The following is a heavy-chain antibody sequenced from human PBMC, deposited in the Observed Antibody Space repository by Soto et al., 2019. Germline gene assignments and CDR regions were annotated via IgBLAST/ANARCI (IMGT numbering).Heavy chain of an antibody. CDR2: INSDGSST. J-gene: IGHJ4*02. CDR1: GFTFSSYW. Sequence: PGGSLRLSCAASGFTFSSYWMHWVRQAPGKGLVWVSRINSDGSSTSYADSVKGRFTISRDNAKNTLYLQMNSLRAEDTAVYYCARDCTNGVCYRGFDYWGQGTLVTVSS. D-gene: IGHD2-8*01. CDR3: ARDCTNGVCYRGFDY. V-gene: IGHV3-74*01.